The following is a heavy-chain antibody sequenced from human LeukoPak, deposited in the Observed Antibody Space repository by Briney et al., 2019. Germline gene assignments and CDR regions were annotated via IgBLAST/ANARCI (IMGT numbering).Heavy chain of an antibody. J-gene: IGHJ5*02. D-gene: IGHD5-12*01. CDR1: GGSFSGYY. V-gene: IGHV4-34*01. Sequence: SETLSLTCAVYGGSFSGYYWSWIRQPPGKGLEWIGEINHSGSTNYNPSLKSRVTISVDTSKNQFSLKLSSVTAADTAVYYCARHIGGYDPSVWFDPWGQGTLVTVSS. CDR2: INHSGST. CDR3: ARHIGGYDPSVWFDP.